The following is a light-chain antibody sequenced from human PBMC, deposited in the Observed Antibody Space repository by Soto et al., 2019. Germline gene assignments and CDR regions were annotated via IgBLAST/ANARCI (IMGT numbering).Light chain of an antibody. J-gene: IGLJ2*01. CDR3: CSYAGRGVV. V-gene: IGLV2-23*02. CDR1: SSDVGRYNL. Sequence: QSVLTQPASVSGSPGQSITISCTGTSSDVGRYNLVSWYQQHPGKAPKLMIYEVSKRPSGVSNRFSGSKSGNTASLTISGLQAEDEADYYCCSYAGRGVVFGGGTKLTVL. CDR2: EVS.